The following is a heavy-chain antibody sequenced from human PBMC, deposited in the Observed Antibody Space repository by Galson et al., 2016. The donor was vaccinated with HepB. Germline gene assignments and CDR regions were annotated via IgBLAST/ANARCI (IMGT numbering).Heavy chain of an antibody. CDR3: AKSARTVGIDY. CDR1: GFTLSSFS. J-gene: IGHJ4*02. V-gene: IGHV3-21*01. D-gene: IGHD1-1*01. CDR2: ITSRSSHI. Sequence: SLRLSCAASGFTLSSFSMNWVRQAPGQGLEWVSSITSRSSHIFYADSVKGRFTVSRDNVKNSLSLQMTSLRADDTAVYFCAKSARTVGIDYWGQGTLVTVSS.